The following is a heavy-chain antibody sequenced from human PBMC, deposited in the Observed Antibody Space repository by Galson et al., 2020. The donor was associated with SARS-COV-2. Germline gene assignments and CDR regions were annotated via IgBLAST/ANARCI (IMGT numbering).Heavy chain of an antibody. CDR3: ARGGAYGGSFYDY. CDR1: GGSTSSHY. J-gene: IGHJ4*02. Sequence: SETLSLTCPVSGGSTSSHYCSWIRQPPGEGLEWNGYIYYSGSTNYNPSLKSRVTISVDTSKNQFSLKLTSVTAADTAVYYCARGGAYGGSFYDYWGQGTLVTVSS. CDR2: IYYSGST. D-gene: IGHD1-26*01. V-gene: IGHV4-59*11.